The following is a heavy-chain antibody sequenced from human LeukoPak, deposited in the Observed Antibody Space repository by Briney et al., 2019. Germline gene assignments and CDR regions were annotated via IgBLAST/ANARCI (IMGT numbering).Heavy chain of an antibody. CDR1: GFTFSTYS. CDR3: ARGLAAAGLLDY. CDR2: ISSSSSYI. Sequence: GGSLRLSCAASGFTFSTYSMNWVRQAPGKGREWVSSISSSSSYIYYADSVKGRLTVSRDNAKNSLYLQMNSLRAEDTSVYYCARGLAAAGLLDYWRQGTLVSVSS. V-gene: IGHV3-21*01. J-gene: IGHJ4*02. D-gene: IGHD6-13*01.